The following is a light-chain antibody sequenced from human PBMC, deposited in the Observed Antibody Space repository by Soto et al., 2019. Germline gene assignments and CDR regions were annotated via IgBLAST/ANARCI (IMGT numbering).Light chain of an antibody. CDR1: PSVSGSN. CDR3: QQYNNWLTWT. V-gene: IGKV3-15*01. CDR2: GAS. J-gene: IGKJ1*01. Sequence: EIVLTQSPGTLSLSPGERATLSCRASPSVSGSNLAWYQQKPGQAPRLVIYGASTRATGIPARFSGSGSGTEFTLTISSLQSEDFAVYYCQQYNNWLTWTFGQGTKVDIK.